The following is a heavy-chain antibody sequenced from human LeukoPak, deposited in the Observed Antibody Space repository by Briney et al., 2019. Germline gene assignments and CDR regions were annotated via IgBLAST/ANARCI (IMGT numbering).Heavy chain of an antibody. CDR2: IYYSGST. J-gene: IGHJ1*01. Sequence: PSETLSLTCTVSGGSISSSGYYWGWIRQPPGKGLEWIGAIYYSGSTYYNPSLKSRVAISADTSKHQLSLRLSSVTAADTAVYYCVTISSSWTEYFQHWGQGTLVTVSS. CDR3: VTISSSWTEYFQH. V-gene: IGHV4-39*01. CDR1: GGSISSSGYY. D-gene: IGHD6-13*01.